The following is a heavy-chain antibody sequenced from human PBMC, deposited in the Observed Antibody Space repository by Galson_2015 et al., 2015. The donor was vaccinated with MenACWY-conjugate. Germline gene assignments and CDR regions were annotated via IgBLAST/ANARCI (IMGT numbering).Heavy chain of an antibody. V-gene: IGHV5-51*01. Sequence: QSGAEVKKPGDSLQISCKASGYIFTTYWIAWVRQMPGKGLEWMGLISPGDSNTRYSPSFQGQVTISADKSISTAYLQWSSLKASDTAMYYCARHPPGGRGMDVWSQGTTVTVSS. D-gene: IGHD1-26*01. CDR1: GYIFTTYW. CDR2: ISPGDSNT. CDR3: ARHPPGGRGMDV. J-gene: IGHJ6*02.